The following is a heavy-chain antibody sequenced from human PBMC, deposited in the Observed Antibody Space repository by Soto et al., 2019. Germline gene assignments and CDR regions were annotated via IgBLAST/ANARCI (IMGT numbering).Heavy chain of an antibody. V-gene: IGHV1-18*03. J-gene: IGHJ4*02. CDR3: ASRSGQLPYYFDY. Sequence: SVKVSCKASGFTFTNYGITWVRQAPGQGLEWMGWISAYKGNTNYAQKFQGRVTMTTDTSTSTAYMELRSLRSDDMAVYYCASRSGQLPYYFDYWGQGTQVAVSS. D-gene: IGHD1-26*01. CDR1: GFTFTNYG. CDR2: ISAYKGNT.